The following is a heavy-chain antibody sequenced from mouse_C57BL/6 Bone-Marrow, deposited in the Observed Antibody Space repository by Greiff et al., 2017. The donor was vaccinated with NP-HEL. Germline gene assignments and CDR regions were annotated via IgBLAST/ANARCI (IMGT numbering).Heavy chain of an antibody. J-gene: IGHJ2*01. CDR3: ARGIITTVVATDY. V-gene: IGHV1-59*01. CDR2: IDPSDSYT. Sequence: QVQLQQPGAELVRPGTSVKLSCKASGYTFTSYWMHWVKQRPGQGLEWIGVIDPSDSYTNYNQKFKGKATLTVDTSSSTAYMQLSSLTSEDSAVYYWARGIITTVVATDYWGKGTTLTVSS. CDR1: GYTFTSYW. D-gene: IGHD1-1*01.